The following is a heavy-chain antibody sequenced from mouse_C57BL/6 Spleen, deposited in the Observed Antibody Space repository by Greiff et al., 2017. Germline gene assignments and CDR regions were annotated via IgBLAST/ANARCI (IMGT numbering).Heavy chain of an antibody. D-gene: IGHD1-1*01. V-gene: IGHV4-1*01. Sequence: EVKLQESGGGLVQPGGSLKLSCAASGIDFSRYWMSWVRRAPGKGLEWIGEINPDSSTINYAPSLKDKFIISRDNAKNTLYLQMSKVRSEDTALYYCASPNPPLYYYAMDYWGQGTSVTVSS. CDR3: ASPNPPLYYYAMDY. J-gene: IGHJ4*01. CDR1: GIDFSRYW. CDR2: INPDSSTI.